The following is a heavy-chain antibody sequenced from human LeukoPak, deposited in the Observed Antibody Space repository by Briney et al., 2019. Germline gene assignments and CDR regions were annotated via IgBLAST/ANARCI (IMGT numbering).Heavy chain of an antibody. V-gene: IGHV4-4*02. Sequence: PSETLSLTCAVSGGSISSSNWWSWVRQPPGKGLEWIGEIYHSGSTNYNPSLKSRVTISVDTSKNQFSLKLSSVTAADTAVYYCARGRGWSSSWYGHYFDYWGQGTLVTVSS. CDR1: GGSISSSNW. CDR2: IYHSGST. CDR3: ARGRGWSSSWYGHYFDY. D-gene: IGHD6-13*01. J-gene: IGHJ4*02.